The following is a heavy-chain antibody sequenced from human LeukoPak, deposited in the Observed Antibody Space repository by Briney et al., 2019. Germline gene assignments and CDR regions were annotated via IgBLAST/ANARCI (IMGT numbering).Heavy chain of an antibody. D-gene: IGHD3-9*01. CDR2: ISGSGGST. CDR3: AKVYDILTGYYSPKYYFDY. CDR1: GFTFSSYA. Sequence: GGSLRLSCAASGFTFSSYAMSWVRQAPGKGLEWVSAISGSGGSTYYADSVKGRFTISRDNSKNTLYLQMNSLRAEDTAVYYCAKVYDILTGYYSPKYYFDYWGQGTLVTVSS. J-gene: IGHJ4*02. V-gene: IGHV3-23*01.